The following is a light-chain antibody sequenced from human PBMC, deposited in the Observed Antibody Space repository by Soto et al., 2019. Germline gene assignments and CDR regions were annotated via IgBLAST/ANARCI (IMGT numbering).Light chain of an antibody. CDR1: QSVSSY. CDR3: QQRANWPHT. CDR2: DAS. J-gene: IGKJ2*01. Sequence: EIVSTQSPATRSLSPGERATLSCRASQSVSSYLAWYQQKPGQAPRLLIYDASKRATGIPARFSGSGSGTDFTLTISSLEPEDSAVYYCQQRANWPHTFGQGTKLEIK. V-gene: IGKV3-11*01.